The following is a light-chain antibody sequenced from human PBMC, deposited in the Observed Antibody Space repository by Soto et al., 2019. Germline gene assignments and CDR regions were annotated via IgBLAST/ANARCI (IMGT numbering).Light chain of an antibody. Sequence: EVVMTQSPATLSVSPGDKVSLSCRANQTISNTLAWYQQKPGQAPRLLIYAASTRATGGSARVSGSVSGTEFTLTISSLQSEDFAVYYCQQRSNWPLTFGLGTKVDIK. CDR3: QQRSNWPLT. V-gene: IGKV3-15*01. CDR2: AAS. CDR1: QTISNT. J-gene: IGKJ4*02.